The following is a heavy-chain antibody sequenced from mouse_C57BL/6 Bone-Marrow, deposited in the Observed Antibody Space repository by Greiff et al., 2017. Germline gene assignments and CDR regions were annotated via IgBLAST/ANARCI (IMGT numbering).Heavy chain of an antibody. D-gene: IGHD1-1*02. CDR2: IDPEDGDT. CDR1: GFNIKDYY. CDR3: TTGWYFDY. Sequence: VHVKQSGAELVRPGASVKLSCTASGFNIKDYYMHWVKQRPEQGLEWIGRIDPEDGDTESAPKFQGKATMTADTSSNTAYLQLSSLTSEDTAVYYCTTGWYFDYWGQGTTLTVSS. J-gene: IGHJ2*01. V-gene: IGHV14-1*01.